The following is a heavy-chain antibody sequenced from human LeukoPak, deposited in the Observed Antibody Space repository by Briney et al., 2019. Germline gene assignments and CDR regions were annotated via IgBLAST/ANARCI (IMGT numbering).Heavy chain of an antibody. D-gene: IGHD3-3*01. J-gene: IGHJ4*02. CDR2: IYHSGST. CDR3: ARGTWFFGVVIYRYFDY. Sequence: PSQTLSLTCAVSGGSLSSGGYSWSWIRQPPGRGLEWVGYIYHSGSTYYNPSLKSRVTISVARSKNQFSLKLSSVTAADTAVYYCARGTWFFGVVIYRYFDYWGQGTLVTVSS. CDR1: GGSLSSGGYS. V-gene: IGHV4-30-2*01.